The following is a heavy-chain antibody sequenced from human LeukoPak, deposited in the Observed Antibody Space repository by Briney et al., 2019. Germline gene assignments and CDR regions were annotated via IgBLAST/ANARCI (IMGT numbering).Heavy chain of an antibody. D-gene: IGHD3-3*01. J-gene: IGHJ3*02. CDR3: ARSPIFAVVKGSHGFDI. Sequence: ASVKVSCKASGYIFTAYYVHWVRQAPGQGLEWMGWINPNSGATNYAQKFQGRVTMTKFQGRVTMTRDKSISMVYMELSRLRSDDTAVYYCARSPIFAVVKGSHGFDIWGQGTMVTVSS. V-gene: IGHV1-2*02. CDR2: INPNSGAT. CDR1: GYIFTAYY.